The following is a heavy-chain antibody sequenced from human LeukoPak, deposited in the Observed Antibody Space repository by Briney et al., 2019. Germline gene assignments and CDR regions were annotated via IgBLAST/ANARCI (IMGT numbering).Heavy chain of an antibody. CDR3: ARAAITMIVVAHIPIPGAFDI. V-gene: IGHV1-69*05. D-gene: IGHD3-22*01. CDR1: GDTFSSYA. Sequence: SVKVSCKASGDTFSSYAISWVRQAPGQGLEWMGGIIPIFGTANYAQKFQGRVTITTDESTSTAYMELSSLRSEDTAVYYCARAAITMIVVAHIPIPGAFDIWGQGTMVTVSS. CDR2: IIPIFGTA. J-gene: IGHJ3*02.